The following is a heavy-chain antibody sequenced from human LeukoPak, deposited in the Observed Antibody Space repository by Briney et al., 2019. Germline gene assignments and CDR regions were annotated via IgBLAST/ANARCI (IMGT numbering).Heavy chain of an antibody. Sequence: GGSLRLSCAASGFTFSSYSMNWVRQAPGKGLEGVSSISSSSCYIYYVDSVKGRFTISRDNAKNSLYLRMNRLRAEDTAVYYCARYGTAQAYYMDVWGKGTTVTVSS. D-gene: IGHD5-18*01. V-gene: IGHV3-21*01. CDR2: ISSSSCYI. CDR3: ARYGTAQAYYMDV. CDR1: GFTFSSYS. J-gene: IGHJ6*03.